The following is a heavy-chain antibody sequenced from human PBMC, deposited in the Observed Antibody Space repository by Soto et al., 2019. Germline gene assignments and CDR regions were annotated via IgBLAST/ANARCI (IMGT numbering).Heavy chain of an antibody. CDR3: AKSEGDSSGYVGYFDY. CDR2: ISYDGTTH. V-gene: IGHV3-30*18. CDR1: GFTFTDGG. D-gene: IGHD3-22*01. Sequence: PAGSLSLSCAASGFTFTDGGMHWVCHARGTGPKRVAVISYDGTTHHYAASVKGRFTVSRDNLKNTLHLQINSLRGEDTAVYYCAKSEGDSSGYVGYFDYWGQGTMVTVSS. J-gene: IGHJ4*02.